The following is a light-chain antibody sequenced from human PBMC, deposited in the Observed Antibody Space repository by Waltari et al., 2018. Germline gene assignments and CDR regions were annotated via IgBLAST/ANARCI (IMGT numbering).Light chain of an antibody. CDR3: MQGTYWPYT. CDR1: QSLVHSDGNPY. V-gene: IGKV2-30*02. Sequence: QSLVHSDGNPYLMLFHQRPGQSPRRLIYKVSNRESGVPDRFSGSGSDTDFTLKISRVEADDVGVYYCMQGTYWPYTFGQGTRLDIK. CDR2: KVS. J-gene: IGKJ2*01.